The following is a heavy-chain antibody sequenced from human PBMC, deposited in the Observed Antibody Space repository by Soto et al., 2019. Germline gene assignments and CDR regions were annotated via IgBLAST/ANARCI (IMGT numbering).Heavy chain of an antibody. J-gene: IGHJ6*02. V-gene: IGHV3-21*01. CDR3: ARDWGYSSSWPTHGMDV. Sequence: EVQLVESGGGLVKPGGSLRLSCAASGFTFSSYSMNWVRQAPGKGLEWVSSISSSSSYIYYADSVKGRFTISRDNAKNSLYLQMNSLRAEVTSVYYCARDWGYSSSWPTHGMDVWGQGTTVTVSS. D-gene: IGHD6-13*01. CDR2: ISSSSSYI. CDR1: GFTFSSYS.